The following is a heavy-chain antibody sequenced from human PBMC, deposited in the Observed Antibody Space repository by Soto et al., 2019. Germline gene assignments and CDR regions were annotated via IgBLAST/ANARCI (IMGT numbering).Heavy chain of an antibody. CDR3: ARTLLSLDGRTSLRYFDWFPDY. CDR2: ISANYGTA. V-gene: IGHV1-69*06. J-gene: IGHJ4*02. CDR1: GGTFSSYA. D-gene: IGHD3-9*01. Sequence: GASVKVSCKASGGTFSSYAISWVRQAPGQGLEWIGGISANYGTANYAQKLQGRVTITADTSTSTAYMELRSLRSDDTAVYYCARTLLSLDGRTSLRYFDWFPDYWGQGTLVTVSS.